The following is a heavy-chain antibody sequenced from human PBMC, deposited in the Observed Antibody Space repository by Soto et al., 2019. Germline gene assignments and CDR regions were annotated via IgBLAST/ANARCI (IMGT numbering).Heavy chain of an antibody. CDR2: ISAYNGNT. CDR1: GYTFTSYG. D-gene: IGHD2-21*02. Sequence: ASVKVSCKASGYTFTSYGISWVRQAPGEGLEWMGWISAYNGNTNYAQKLQGRVTMTTDTSTSTAYMELRSLRSDDTAVYYCARDTYCGGDCYPPPYYYGMDVWGQGSPVTVSS. J-gene: IGHJ6*02. CDR3: ARDTYCGGDCYPPPYYYGMDV. V-gene: IGHV1-18*04.